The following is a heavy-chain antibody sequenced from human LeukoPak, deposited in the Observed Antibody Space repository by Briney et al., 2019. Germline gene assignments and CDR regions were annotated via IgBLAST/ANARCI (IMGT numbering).Heavy chain of an antibody. J-gene: IGHJ4*02. D-gene: IGHD6-6*01. CDR2: ISYDGSNK. CDR3: AREIVAALDY. Sequence: GGSLRLSCAASGFTFSSYAMHWVRQAPGKGLEWVAVISYDGSNKYYADSVKVRFTISRDNSKNTLYLQMNGLRAEDTAVYYCAREIVAALDYWGQGTLVTVSS. CDR1: GFTFSSYA. V-gene: IGHV3-30*01.